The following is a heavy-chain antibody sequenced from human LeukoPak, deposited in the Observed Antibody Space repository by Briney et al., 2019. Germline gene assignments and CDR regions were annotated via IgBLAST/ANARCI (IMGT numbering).Heavy chain of an antibody. J-gene: IGHJ4*02. CDR2: ISAYNGNT. D-gene: IGHD5-24*01. Sequence: ASVKVSCKASGYTFTSYGISWVRQAPAKGREWMGWISAYNGNTNYAQKLQGRVTMTTDASTSTAYMGLRSLRSDDTAVYYCARGLSFIEMATIEPYFDYWGQGTLVTVSS. CDR3: ARGLSFIEMATIEPYFDY. CDR1: GYTFTSYG. V-gene: IGHV1-18*01.